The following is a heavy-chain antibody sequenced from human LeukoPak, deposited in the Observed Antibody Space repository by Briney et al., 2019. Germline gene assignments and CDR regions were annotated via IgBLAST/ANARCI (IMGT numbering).Heavy chain of an antibody. CDR1: GGSISGYY. D-gene: IGHD3-16*02. V-gene: IGHV4-4*09. CDR3: ARGNLYTAGSYGYWFDP. CDR2: IYTSGST. J-gene: IGHJ5*02. Sequence: SETLSLTCSVSGGSISGYYWSWVRQPPGKGLEWIGYIYTSGSTNYNPSLKSRVTISADTSKNQFSLKLRSVTAADTAVYYCARGNLYTAGSYGYWFDPWGQGTLVTVSS.